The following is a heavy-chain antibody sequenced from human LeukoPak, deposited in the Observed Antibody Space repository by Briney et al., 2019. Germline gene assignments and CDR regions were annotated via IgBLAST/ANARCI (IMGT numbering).Heavy chain of an antibody. CDR2: INTNTGNP. CDR1: GYTFTSYA. V-gene: IGHV7-4-1*02. CDR3: ARDRRYCSSTSCYVSYYYYYMDV. D-gene: IGHD2-2*01. J-gene: IGHJ6*03. Sequence: ASVKVSCKASGYTFTSYAMKWVRQAPGQGREWMGWINTNTGNPTYAQGFTGRFVFSLDTSVSTAYLQISSLKAEDTAVYYCARDRRYCSSTSCYVSYYYYYMDVWGKGTTVTVSS.